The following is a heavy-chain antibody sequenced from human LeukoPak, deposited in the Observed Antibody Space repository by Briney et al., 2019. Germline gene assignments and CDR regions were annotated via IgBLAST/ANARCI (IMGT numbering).Heavy chain of an antibody. CDR1: GGSISSYY. CDR3: ARVTVFSSGWLDY. J-gene: IGHJ4*02. CDR2: IYYSGST. V-gene: IGHV4-59*01. Sequence: PSETLSLTCTVSGGSISSYYWSWIRQPPGKGLEWIGYIYYSGSTNYKSSLKSRVTISVDTSKNQFSLKLSSVTAADTAVYYCARVTVFSSGWLDYWGQGTLVTVSS. D-gene: IGHD6-19*01.